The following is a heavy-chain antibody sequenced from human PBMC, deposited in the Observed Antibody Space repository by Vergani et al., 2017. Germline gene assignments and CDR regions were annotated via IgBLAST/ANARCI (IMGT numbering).Heavy chain of an antibody. CDR2: ISSSGSTI. J-gene: IGHJ6*02. D-gene: IGHD6-13*01. Sequence: EVQLVESGGGLVQPGGSLRLSCAASGFTFSSYEMNWVRQAPGKGLEWVSYISSSGSTIYYADSVKGRFTISRDNAKNSLYLQMNSLRAEDTAVYYCARDREGYSSSWYFDYYGMXVWGQGP. V-gene: IGHV3-48*03. CDR1: GFTFSSYE. CDR3: ARDREGYSSSWYFDYYGMXV.